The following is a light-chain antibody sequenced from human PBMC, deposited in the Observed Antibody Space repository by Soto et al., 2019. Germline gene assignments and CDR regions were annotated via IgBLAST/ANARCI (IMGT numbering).Light chain of an antibody. J-gene: IGKJ4*01. CDR1: QSISSL. V-gene: IGKV1-5*03. CDR3: QQYNSYPLT. Sequence: DIQMTQSPSTLSASVGDRVTITCRASQSISSLLAWYQQKPGKAPNLLIYKASSLESGVPSRFSGSGSGTEFTLTISSLQPDDFASYYCQQYNSYPLTFGGGTKVEIK. CDR2: KAS.